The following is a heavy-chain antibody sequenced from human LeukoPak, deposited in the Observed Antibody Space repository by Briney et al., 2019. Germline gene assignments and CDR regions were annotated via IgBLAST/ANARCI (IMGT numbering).Heavy chain of an antibody. CDR2: IYYSGST. V-gene: IGHV4-39*01. CDR3: ARHVQGFDP. J-gene: IGHJ5*02. CDR1: GGSISSSSYY. Sequence: PSETLCLTCTVSGGSISSSSYYWGWIRQPPGKGLEWIGSIYYSGSTYYNPSLKSRVTISVDTSKNQFSLRLSSVTAADTAVYYCARHVQGFDPWGQGTLFTVSS.